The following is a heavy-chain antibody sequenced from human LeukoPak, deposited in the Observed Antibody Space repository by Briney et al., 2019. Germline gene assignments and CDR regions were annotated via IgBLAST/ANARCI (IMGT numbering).Heavy chain of an antibody. D-gene: IGHD6-19*01. Sequence: GRSLRLSCAASGFTFSSYGMHWVRQAPGKGLEWVAVIWYDGSNKYYADSVKGRFTISRDNSKDTLYLQMSSLRVEDTAVYYCAKSLATGWYVNEYWGQGTLVTVSS. CDR3: AKSLATGWYVNEY. CDR2: IWYDGSNK. J-gene: IGHJ4*02. V-gene: IGHV3-33*06. CDR1: GFTFSSYG.